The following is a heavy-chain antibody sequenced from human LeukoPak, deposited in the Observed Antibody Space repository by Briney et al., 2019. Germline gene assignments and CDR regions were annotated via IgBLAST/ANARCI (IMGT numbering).Heavy chain of an antibody. V-gene: IGHV3-23*01. J-gene: IGHJ4*02. D-gene: IGHD3-16*01. CDR2: TSSSDAGT. CDR1: GFTLSTYA. Sequence: GGSLRLSCAASGFTLSTYAMSWVRQTPGKGLEWVAATSSSDAGTYHADSVRGRFTISKDNSKNTLYLQMNSLSGDDTSMYFCARAYGGLIDYWGQGTLVTVSS. CDR3: ARAYGGLIDY.